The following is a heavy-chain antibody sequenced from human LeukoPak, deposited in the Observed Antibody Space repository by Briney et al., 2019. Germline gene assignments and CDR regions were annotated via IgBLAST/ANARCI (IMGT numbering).Heavy chain of an antibody. CDR1: GFTFSSYG. CDR3: AKGQSYGDRVEFDY. J-gene: IGHJ4*02. CDR2: ISGSGGST. V-gene: IGHV3-23*01. Sequence: PGGTLRLSCAASGFTFSSYGMSWVRQAPGKGLEWVSAISGSGGSTYYADSVKGRFTISRDNSKNTLYLQMNSLRAEDTAVYYCAKGQSYGDRVEFDYWGQGTLVTVSS. D-gene: IGHD4-17*01.